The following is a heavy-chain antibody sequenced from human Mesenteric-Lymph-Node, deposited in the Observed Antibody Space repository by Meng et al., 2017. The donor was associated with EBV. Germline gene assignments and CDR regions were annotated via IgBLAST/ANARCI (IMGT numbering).Heavy chain of an antibody. V-gene: IGHV4-34*01. Sequence: QVQLQQWGAGLLTPSETLSLTCAVSGGSFSGYYWSWIRQPPGKGLEWIGEINHSGSTNYNPSLKSRVTISVDTSKNQFSLKLSSVTAADTAVYYCARGEKGPIDYWGQGTLVTVSS. J-gene: IGHJ4*02. CDR3: ARGEKGPIDY. CDR1: GGSFSGYY. CDR2: INHSGST.